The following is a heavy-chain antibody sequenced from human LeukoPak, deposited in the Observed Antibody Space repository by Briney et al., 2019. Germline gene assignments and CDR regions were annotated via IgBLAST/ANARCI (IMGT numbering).Heavy chain of an antibody. Sequence: KPSETLSLTCAVYGGSFSGYYWSWIRQPPGKGLEWIGEINYSGSTNYNPSLKSRVTISVDTSKNQFSLKLSSVTAADTAVYYCASNGGLVVPAPDSGPTQGFDYWGQGTLVTVSS. CDR1: GGSFSGYY. CDR3: ASNGGLVVPAPDSGPTQGFDY. J-gene: IGHJ4*02. D-gene: IGHD2-2*01. CDR2: INYSGST. V-gene: IGHV4-34*01.